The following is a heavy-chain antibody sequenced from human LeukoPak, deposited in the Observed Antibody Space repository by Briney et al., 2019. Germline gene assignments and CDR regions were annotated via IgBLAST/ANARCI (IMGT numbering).Heavy chain of an antibody. V-gene: IGHV1-2*02. Sequence: ASVKVSCKASGYTFTGYYMHWVRQAPGQGLEWMGWINPNSGGTNYAQKFQGRVTMTRDTSISTAYTELSRLRSDDTAVYYCARDRGTTVTPFDYWGQGTLVTVSS. CDR3: ARDRGTTVTPFDY. D-gene: IGHD4-17*01. CDR2: INPNSGGT. J-gene: IGHJ4*02. CDR1: GYTFTGYY.